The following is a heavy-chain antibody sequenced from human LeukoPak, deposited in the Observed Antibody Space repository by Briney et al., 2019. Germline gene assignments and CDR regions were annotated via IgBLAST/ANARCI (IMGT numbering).Heavy chain of an antibody. D-gene: IGHD3-3*01. CDR2: TKQDGSEK. CDR1: GLTFSHYW. V-gene: IGHV3-7*01. CDR3: ARERLGDDIYFDL. Sequence: QTGGSLRLSCTASGLTFSHYWMSWVRQAPGKGLEWVANTKQDGSEKYYVDSVRGRFTISRDNAKNSLFLQMNSLRAEDTAVYFCARERLGDDIYFDLWGRGTLVTVSS. J-gene: IGHJ2*01.